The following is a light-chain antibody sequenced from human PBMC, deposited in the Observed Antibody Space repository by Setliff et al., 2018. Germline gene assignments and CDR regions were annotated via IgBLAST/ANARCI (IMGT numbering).Light chain of an antibody. CDR3: SSYTSTRTVI. Sequence: QSVLAQPPSASGSPGQSVAISCTGTSRDVGAYNYVSWYQRHPGEAPKLLLYDVSNRPSGISNRFSGSKSGSTASLTITGLQAEDEADYFCSSYTSTRTVIFGGGTKVTVL. CDR2: DVS. CDR1: SRDVGAYNY. V-gene: IGLV2-14*03. J-gene: IGLJ2*01.